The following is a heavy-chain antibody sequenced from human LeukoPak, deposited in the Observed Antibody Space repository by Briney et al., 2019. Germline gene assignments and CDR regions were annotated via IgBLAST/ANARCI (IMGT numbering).Heavy chain of an antibody. CDR1: GYTFTYRY. J-gene: IGHJ6*03. CDR3: ASSITMVRGVKYYYYMDV. Sequence: ASVKVSCKASGYTFTYRYLHWVRQAPGQALEWMGWITPFNGNTNYAQKFQDRVTITRDRSMSTAYMELSSLRSEDTAVYYCASSITMVRGVKYYYYMDVWGKGTTVTISS. CDR2: ITPFNGNT. V-gene: IGHV1-45*02. D-gene: IGHD3-10*01.